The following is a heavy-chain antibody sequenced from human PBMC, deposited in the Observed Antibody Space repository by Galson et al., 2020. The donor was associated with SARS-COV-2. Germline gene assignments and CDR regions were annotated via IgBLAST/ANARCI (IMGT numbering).Heavy chain of an antibody. CDR3: SRTWYDTSSDFCYYGLDI. Sequence: LSLTCAASGFKFSGSALHWVRLASGKGLEWIGRIRSKPYDYAATYAASVKGRFTISRDDSKNTAYLQMNSLETDDTAISYGSRTWYDTSSDFCYYGLDIWGQGTTVTVSP. J-gene: IGHJ6*01. CDR1: GFKFSGSA. D-gene: IGHD6-6*01. CDR2: IRSKPYDYAA. V-gene: IGHV3-73*01.